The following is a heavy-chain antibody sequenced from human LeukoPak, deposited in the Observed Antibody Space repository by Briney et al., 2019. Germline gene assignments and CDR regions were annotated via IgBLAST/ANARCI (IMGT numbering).Heavy chain of an antibody. Sequence: GGSLRLSCAASGFTFTAYGMHWVRQAPGKGLEWVAVISYDGSNKYYADSVKGRFTISRDNSKNTLYLQMNSLRAEDTAIYYCARDRLVLRPRSSSDYWGQGTLVTVSS. J-gene: IGHJ4*02. CDR3: ARDRLVLRPRSSSDY. D-gene: IGHD6-6*01. CDR2: ISYDGSNK. CDR1: GFTFTAYG. V-gene: IGHV3-30*03.